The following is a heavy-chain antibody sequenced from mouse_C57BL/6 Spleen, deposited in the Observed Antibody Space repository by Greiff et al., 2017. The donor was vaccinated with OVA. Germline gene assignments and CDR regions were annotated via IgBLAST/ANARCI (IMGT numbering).Heavy chain of an antibody. Sequence: EVKVVESGGGLVKPGGSLKLSCAASGFTFSDYGMHWVRQAPEKGLEWVAYISSGSSTIYYADTVKGRFTLSRDNAKNTRFLQMTSLRSEDTAMYYCARGIYYGHGGGNYFDYWGQGTTLTVSS. V-gene: IGHV5-17*01. CDR3: ARGIYYGHGGGNYFDY. J-gene: IGHJ2*01. D-gene: IGHD2-2*01. CDR2: ISSGSSTI. CDR1: GFTFSDYG.